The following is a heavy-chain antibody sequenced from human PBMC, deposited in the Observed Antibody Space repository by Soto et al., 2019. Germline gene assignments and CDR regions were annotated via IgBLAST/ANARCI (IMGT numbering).Heavy chain of an antibody. D-gene: IGHD2-2*01. J-gene: IGHJ6*03. V-gene: IGHV3-48*01. CDR2: ISSSSSTI. CDR3: ARGYCSSTSCYYYYYYYIDV. CDR1: GFTFSSYS. Sequence: EVQLVESGGGLVQPGGSLRLSCAASGFTFSSYSMNWVRQAPGKGLEWVSYISSSSSTIYYADSVKGRFTISRDNAKNSLYLQMNSLRAEDTAVYYCARGYCSSTSCYYYYYYYIDVWGQGTTVTVSS.